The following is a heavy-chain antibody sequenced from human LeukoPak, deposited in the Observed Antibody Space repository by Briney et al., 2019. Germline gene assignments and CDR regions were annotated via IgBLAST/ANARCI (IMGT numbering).Heavy chain of an antibody. V-gene: IGHV3-73*01. J-gene: IGHJ4*02. CDR2: IRSKANNYAT. Sequence: GGSLRLSCAASGFTLSASTMHWVRQASGKGLEWVGRIRSKANNYATAYAASVQGRFTIPRDDSKNTAYLQMNSLKTEDTPLYYCTSVVGATFDYWDQGTLVTVSS. D-gene: IGHD1-26*01. CDR3: TSVVGATFDY. CDR1: GFTLSAST.